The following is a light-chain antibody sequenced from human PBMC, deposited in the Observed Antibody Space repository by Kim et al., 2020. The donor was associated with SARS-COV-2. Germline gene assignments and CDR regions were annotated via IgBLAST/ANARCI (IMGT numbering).Light chain of an antibody. CDR2: GAS. Sequence: APGDRASLTCRASHSVSSSYLAWYQQKPGQAPRLLIYGASSRATGIPDRFSGSGYRTDFTLTISRLGPEDVAVYYCQQYGSSPLTFGGGTKVDIK. V-gene: IGKV3-20*01. CDR1: HSVSSSY. J-gene: IGKJ4*01. CDR3: QQYGSSPLT.